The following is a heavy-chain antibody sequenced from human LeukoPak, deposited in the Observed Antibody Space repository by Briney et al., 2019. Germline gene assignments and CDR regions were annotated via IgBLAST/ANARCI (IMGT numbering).Heavy chain of an antibody. CDR2: IYPGDSEA. Sequence: GESLKISCKGSGYSFSNYWIGWVRQMPGKGLEWMGIIYPGDSEARYSPTFQGQVTISVDKSINTAYLQWSSLKASDTAMYYCASSMKLYHFQHWGQGTLVTVSS. J-gene: IGHJ1*01. D-gene: IGHD2-15*01. V-gene: IGHV5-51*01. CDR3: ASSMKLYHFQH. CDR1: GYSFSNYW.